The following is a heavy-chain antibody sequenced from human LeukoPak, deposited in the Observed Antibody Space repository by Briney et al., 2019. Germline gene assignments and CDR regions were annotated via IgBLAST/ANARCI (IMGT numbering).Heavy chain of an antibody. CDR2: ISYDGSNK. CDR3: ARRNWGFDY. CDR1: GFRFSSYA. V-gene: IGHV3-30-3*01. D-gene: IGHD7-27*01. J-gene: IGHJ4*02. Sequence: PGGSLRLSCAASGFRFSSYAMSWVRQAPGKGLEWVAVISYDGSNKYYADSVKGRFTISRDNSKNTLYLQMNSLRAKDTAVYYCARRNWGFDYWGQGTLVTVSS.